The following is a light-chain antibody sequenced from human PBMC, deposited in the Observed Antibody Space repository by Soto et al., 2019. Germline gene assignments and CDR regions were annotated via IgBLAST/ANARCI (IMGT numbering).Light chain of an antibody. J-gene: IGLJ2*01. V-gene: IGLV6-57*04. Sequence: NFMLTQPHCVSESPGKTVTISCTRSSGSIASNYVQWYQQRPGSAPTPVIYEDNERPSGVPDRFSGSIDSSSNSASLTISGLKTDHEADYYCQSYHSGNVVFGGGTKLTVL. CDR2: EDN. CDR1: SGSIASNY. CDR3: QSYHSGNVV.